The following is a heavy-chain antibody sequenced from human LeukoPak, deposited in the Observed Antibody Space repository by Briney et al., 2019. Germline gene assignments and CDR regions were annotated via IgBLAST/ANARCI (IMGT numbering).Heavy chain of an antibody. J-gene: IGHJ2*01. CDR3: ARGAIAAAHWYFDL. Sequence: ETLSLTCTVSGGSISSYYWSWIRQPAGKGLEWIGLIYTSGSTNYNPSLKSRVTMSVDTSKNQFSLKLSSVTAADTAVYYCARGAIAAAHWYFDLWGRGTLVTVSS. CDR1: GGSISSYY. D-gene: IGHD6-13*01. CDR2: IYTSGST. V-gene: IGHV4-4*07.